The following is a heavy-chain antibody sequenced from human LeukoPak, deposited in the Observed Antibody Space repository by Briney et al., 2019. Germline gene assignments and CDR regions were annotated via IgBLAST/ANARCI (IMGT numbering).Heavy chain of an antibody. V-gene: IGHV3-73*01. J-gene: IGHJ4*02. Sequence: GGSPRLSCAVSGFTFSGSAMHWVRQASGKGLEWVGRIRGKAHSYATAYAASVTGRFTISRDDSENTAYLQMNSLKTEDTAVYYCTPMTTVVTDYWGQGTLVTVSS. CDR3: TPMTTVVTDY. CDR2: IRGKAHSYAT. CDR1: GFTFSGSA. D-gene: IGHD4-23*01.